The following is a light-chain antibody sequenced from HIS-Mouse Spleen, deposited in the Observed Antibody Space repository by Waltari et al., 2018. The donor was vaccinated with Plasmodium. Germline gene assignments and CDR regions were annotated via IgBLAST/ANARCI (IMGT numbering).Light chain of an antibody. CDR2: DAS. CDR3: QQRSNWPIT. Sequence: EIVLTQSPATLSLFPGERATLSCRASQSVSSYLAWYQQKPGQAPRLLIYDASNRATGIPARCSGSGSGTDFTLTISSLEPEDFAVYYCQQRSNWPITFGQGTRLEIK. V-gene: IGKV3-11*01. J-gene: IGKJ5*01. CDR1: QSVSSY.